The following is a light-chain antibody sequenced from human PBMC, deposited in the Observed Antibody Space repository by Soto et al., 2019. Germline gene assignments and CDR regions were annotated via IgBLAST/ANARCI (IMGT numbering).Light chain of an antibody. J-gene: IGLJ1*01. CDR2: DVT. CDR3: ISFTSRHIYV. V-gene: IGLV2-14*03. Sequence: QSARTQPASVSVSPGQSITISCTGTSSDVGGYNYVSWYQQHPGRAPKLIIYDVTNRPSGISNRFSGSKSGNTASLTISGLQTEDEADYYCISFTSRHIYVFGTGTKVTVL. CDR1: SSDVGGYNY.